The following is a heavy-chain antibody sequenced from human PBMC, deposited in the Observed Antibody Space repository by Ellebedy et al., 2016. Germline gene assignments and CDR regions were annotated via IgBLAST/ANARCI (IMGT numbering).Heavy chain of an antibody. CDR3: ARVLWFGELLPYYYGMDV. CDR1: GGSISSSSYY. D-gene: IGHD3-10*01. Sequence: SETLSLTCTVSGGSISSSSYYWGWIRQPPGKGLEWIGSIYYSGSTYYNPSLKGRVTISVDTSKNQFSLKLSSVTAADTAVYYCARVLWFGELLPYYYGMDVWGQGTTVTVSS. J-gene: IGHJ6*02. CDR2: IYYSGST. V-gene: IGHV4-39*07.